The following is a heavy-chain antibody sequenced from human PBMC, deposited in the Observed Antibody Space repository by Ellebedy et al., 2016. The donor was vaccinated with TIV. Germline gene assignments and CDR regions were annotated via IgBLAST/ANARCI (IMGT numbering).Heavy chain of an antibody. CDR1: GFTFDSYA. J-gene: IGHJ4*02. D-gene: IGHD2-2*01. V-gene: IGHV3-30*04. CDR2: ISFDGSNE. Sequence: GESLKISCVASGFTFDSYAMHWVRQAPGKGLEWLAFISFDGSNEYYADSVQGRFTISRDNSKNTLYLQMNSLIPEDTALYYCARGTEQEKLLCSCDYWGQGILVTVSS. CDR3: ARGTEQEKLLCSCDY.